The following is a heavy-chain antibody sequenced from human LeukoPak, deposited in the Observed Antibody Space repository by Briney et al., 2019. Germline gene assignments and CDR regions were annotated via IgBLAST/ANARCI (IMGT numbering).Heavy chain of an antibody. CDR1: GFTFSSYG. CDR2: ISYDGSNK. V-gene: IGHV3-30*03. CDR3: ARATLRHYYYMDV. J-gene: IGHJ6*03. D-gene: IGHD6-6*01. Sequence: GGSLRLSCAASGFTFSSYGMHWVRQAPGKGLEWVAVISYDGSNKYYADSVKGRFTISRDNAKNSLYLQMNSLRAEDTAVYYCARATLRHYYYMDVWGKGTTVTVSS.